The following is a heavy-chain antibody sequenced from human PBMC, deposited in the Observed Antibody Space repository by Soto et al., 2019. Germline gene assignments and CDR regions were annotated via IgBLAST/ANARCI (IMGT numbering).Heavy chain of an antibody. CDR2: ISGSGSSP. Sequence: GGSLRLSCAASGFSFSGYAMSWVRQVPGKGLEWVSSISGSGSSPFYADSVRGRFTISRDNSKDTVYLQMNSLRAEDTAVYYCAKGSRGYTNYYFDYWGQGALVTVS. CDR1: GFSFSGYA. J-gene: IGHJ4*02. D-gene: IGHD6-25*01. CDR3: AKGSRGYTNYYFDY. V-gene: IGHV3-23*01.